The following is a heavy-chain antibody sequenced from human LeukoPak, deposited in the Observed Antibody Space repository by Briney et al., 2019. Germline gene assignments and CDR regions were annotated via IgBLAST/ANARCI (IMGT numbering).Heavy chain of an antibody. CDR1: GLTFSNYA. CDR2: ITGSGRGT. Sequence: GRSLRLSCTASGLTFSNYATTWVRQAPGKGLEWVSSITGSGRGTYYADSVKGRFSVSRDNSQNTVFLHMNSLRADDTALYYCSKDPNGDYVGAFDMWGPGTMVTVSS. V-gene: IGHV3-23*01. D-gene: IGHD4-17*01. CDR3: SKDPNGDYVGAFDM. J-gene: IGHJ3*02.